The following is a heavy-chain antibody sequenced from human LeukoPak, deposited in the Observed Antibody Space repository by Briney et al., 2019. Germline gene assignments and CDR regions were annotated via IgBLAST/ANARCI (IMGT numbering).Heavy chain of an antibody. J-gene: IGHJ2*01. CDR2: ISSSSSYI. D-gene: IGHD3-22*01. V-gene: IGHV3-21*01. CDR1: GFTFSSYS. CDR3: ARDPPNYYDSSGYYTYWYFDL. Sequence: GGSLRLSCAASGFTFSSYSMNWVRQAPGKGLEWVSSISSSSSYIYYADSVKGRFTISRDNAKNSLYLQMNSLSAEATAVYYCARDPPNYYDSSGYYTYWYFDLWGRGTLVTVSS.